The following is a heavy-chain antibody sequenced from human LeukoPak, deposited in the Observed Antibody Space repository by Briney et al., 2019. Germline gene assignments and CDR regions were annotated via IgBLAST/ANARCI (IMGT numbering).Heavy chain of an antibody. D-gene: IGHD3-22*01. V-gene: IGHV4-39*07. CDR3: ARVTGYMIEDYFDY. Sequence: SETLSLTCTVSSGSISTSNYYWGWVRQPPGKALEWIGNIFYSGSTYYSPSLKSRVTISVETSKNQFSLKLSSVTAADTAVYYCARVTGYMIEDYFDYWGQGTLVTVSS. J-gene: IGHJ4*02. CDR1: SGSISTSNYY. CDR2: IFYSGST.